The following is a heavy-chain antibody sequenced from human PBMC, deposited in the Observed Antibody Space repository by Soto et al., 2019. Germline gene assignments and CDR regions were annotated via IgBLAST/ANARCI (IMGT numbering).Heavy chain of an antibody. D-gene: IGHD4-17*01. CDR1: GFTFDDYA. CDR3: AKDLWSRRDYASAFDI. Sequence: DVQLVESGGGLVQPGRSLRLSCAASGFTFDDYAMHWVRQAPGKGLEWVSGISWNSGSIGYADSVKGRFTISRDNAKNSLYLQMNSLRAEDTALYYCAKDLWSRRDYASAFDIWGQGTMVTVSS. V-gene: IGHV3-9*01. CDR2: ISWNSGSI. J-gene: IGHJ3*02.